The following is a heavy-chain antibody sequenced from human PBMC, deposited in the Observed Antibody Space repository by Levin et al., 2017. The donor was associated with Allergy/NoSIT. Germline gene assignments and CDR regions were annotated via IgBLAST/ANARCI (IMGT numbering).Heavy chain of an antibody. CDR1: GFTFSTSW. Sequence: GGSLRLSCAASGFTFSTSWMTWVRQAPGKGLEWVANIKEDGSAKYYVDSVKGRFTISRDNAENSLFLQMNSLRAEDTAVYYCTRDQGYLSFDYWGQGTLVTVSS. CDR2: IKEDGSAK. J-gene: IGHJ4*02. CDR3: TRDQGYLSFDY. V-gene: IGHV3-7*01. D-gene: IGHD3-16*02.